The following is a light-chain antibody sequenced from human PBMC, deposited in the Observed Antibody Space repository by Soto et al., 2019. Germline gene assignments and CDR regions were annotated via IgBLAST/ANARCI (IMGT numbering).Light chain of an antibody. J-gene: IGLJ1*01. Sequence: QSVLTQPPSASGSPGQSVTISCTGTSSDVGAYNDVSWYQQHPDKAPKVVIYEVNKRPSGVPDRFSGSKSGNTASLTVSGLQAEDEADYYCSSYGGSYNYVFGTGTKLTVL. CDR3: SSYGGSYNYV. CDR1: SSDVGAYND. CDR2: EVN. V-gene: IGLV2-8*01.